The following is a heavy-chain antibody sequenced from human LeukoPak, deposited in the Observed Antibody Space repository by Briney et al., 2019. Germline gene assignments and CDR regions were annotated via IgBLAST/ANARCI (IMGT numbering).Heavy chain of an antibody. D-gene: IGHD3-10*01. CDR3: ARGDDYYGSGSYSHAFDI. V-gene: IGHV1-69*01. CDR1: GGTFSSYA. J-gene: IGHJ3*02. Sequence: ASVKVSCKASGGTFSSYAISWVRQAPGQGLEWMGGIIPIFGTANYAQKFQGRVTITADESTSTAYMELSSLRPEDTAVYYCARGDDYYGSGSYSHAFDIWGQGTMVTVSS. CDR2: IIPIFGTA.